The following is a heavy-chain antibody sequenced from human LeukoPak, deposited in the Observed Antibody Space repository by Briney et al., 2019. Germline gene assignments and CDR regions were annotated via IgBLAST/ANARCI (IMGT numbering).Heavy chain of an antibody. V-gene: IGHV3-33*01. CDR1: GFTFSSYG. J-gene: IGHJ3*02. D-gene: IGHD4-17*01. CDR2: IWYDGSNK. Sequence: PGGSLRLSCAASGFTFSSYGMHGVRQAPGKGLEWVAVIWYDGSNKYYADSVKGRFTISRDNSKNTLYLQMHSLRAEDTAVYYCARNQDYGVYNSVGAFDIWGQGTMVTVSS. CDR3: ARNQDYGVYNSVGAFDI.